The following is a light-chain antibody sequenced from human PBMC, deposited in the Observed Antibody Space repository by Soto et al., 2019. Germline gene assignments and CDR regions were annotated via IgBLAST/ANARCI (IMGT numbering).Light chain of an antibody. V-gene: IGKV3-11*01. CDR1: QSVSSY. J-gene: IGKJ1*01. CDR3: QQRTHWPPWT. CDR2: DAS. Sequence: EIVLTQSPATLSLSPGERATLSCRASQSVSSYLAWYQQKPGQALRLLIYDASNRATGIPARFSGSGSGTDLTLTISSLVPENLSVDYSQQRTHWPPWTVGQVTNVDIK.